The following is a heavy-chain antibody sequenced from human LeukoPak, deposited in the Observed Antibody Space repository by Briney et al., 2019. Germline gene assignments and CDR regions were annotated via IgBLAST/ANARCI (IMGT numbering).Heavy chain of an antibody. J-gene: IGHJ6*03. D-gene: IGHD3-9*01. V-gene: IGHV3-30*02. Sequence: GGSLRLSCAASGFTFSSYGMHWVRQAPGKGLEWVAFIRYDGSNKYYADSVKGRFTISRDNSKNTLYLQMNSLRAEDTAVYYCAKDGGEYYDILTGYYPRLYYMDVWGKGTTVTISS. CDR1: GFTFSSYG. CDR2: IRYDGSNK. CDR3: AKDGGEYYDILTGYYPRLYYMDV.